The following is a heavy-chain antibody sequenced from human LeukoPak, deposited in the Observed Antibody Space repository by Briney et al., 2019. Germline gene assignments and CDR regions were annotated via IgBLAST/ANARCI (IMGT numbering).Heavy chain of an antibody. CDR3: ARGEGSYWYYFDY. V-gene: IGHV4-39*01. CDR2: IYYSGST. D-gene: IGHD1-26*01. J-gene: IGHJ4*02. Sequence: SETLSLTCTVSGGSISSSSYYWGWIRQPPGKGLEWIGSIYYSGSTYYNPSLKSRVTISVDTSKNQFSLKLSSVTAADTAVYYCARGEGSYWYYFDYWGQGILVTVSS. CDR1: GGSISSSSYY.